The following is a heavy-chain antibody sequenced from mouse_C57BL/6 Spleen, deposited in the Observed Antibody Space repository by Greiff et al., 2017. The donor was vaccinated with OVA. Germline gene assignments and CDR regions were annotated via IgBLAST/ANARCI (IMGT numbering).Heavy chain of an antibody. Sequence: VKLMESGPELVKPGASVKISCKASGYAFSSSWMNWVKQRPGKGLEWIGRIYPGDGDTNYNGKFKGKATLTADKSSSTAYMQLSSLTSEDSAVYFCARSIGDYWGQGTTLTVSS. J-gene: IGHJ2*01. V-gene: IGHV1-82*01. CDR3: ARSIGDY. CDR2: IYPGDGDT. CDR1: GYAFSSSW.